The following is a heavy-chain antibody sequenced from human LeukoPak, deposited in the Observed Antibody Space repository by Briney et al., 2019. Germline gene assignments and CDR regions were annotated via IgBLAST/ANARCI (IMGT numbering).Heavy chain of an antibody. J-gene: IGHJ4*02. V-gene: IGHV3-48*03. D-gene: IGHD4-17*01. CDR2: ISSSGSTI. Sequence: GRSLRLSCAASGFTFSSYEMNWVRQAPGKGLEWVSYISSSGSTIYYADSVKGRFTISRDNAKNSLYLQMNSLRAEDTAVYYCARLSTVTTFDYWGQGTLVTVSS. CDR3: ARLSTVTTFDY. CDR1: GFTFSSYE.